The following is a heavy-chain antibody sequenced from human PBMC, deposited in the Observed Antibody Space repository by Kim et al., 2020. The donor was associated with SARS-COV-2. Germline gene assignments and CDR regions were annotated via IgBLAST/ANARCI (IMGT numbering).Heavy chain of an antibody. V-gene: IGHV3-13*01. J-gene: IGHJ6*02. D-gene: IGHD5-18*01. Sequence: YSGSVKDRFTISRENAKNSLYLQMNSLRAGDTAVYYCARDSYSYGRGMDVWGQGTTVTVSS. CDR3: ARDSYSYGRGMDV.